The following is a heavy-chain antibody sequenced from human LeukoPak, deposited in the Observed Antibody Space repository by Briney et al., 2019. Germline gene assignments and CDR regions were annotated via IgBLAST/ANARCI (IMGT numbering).Heavy chain of an antibody. J-gene: IGHJ3*02. CDR2: ISGSGGST. D-gene: IGHD2-2*02. CDR1: GFTFSSYA. CDR3: ARDRGYCSSTSCYTEPKDAFDI. V-gene: IGHV3-23*01. Sequence: GGSLRLSCAASGFTFSSYAMSWVRQAPGKGLEWVSAISGSGGSTYYADSVKGRFTISRDNSKNTLYLQMNSLRAEDTAVYYCARDRGYCSSTSCYTEPKDAFDIWGQGTMVTVSS.